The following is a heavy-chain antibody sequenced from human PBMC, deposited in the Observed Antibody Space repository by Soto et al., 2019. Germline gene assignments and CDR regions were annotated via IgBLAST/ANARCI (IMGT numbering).Heavy chain of an antibody. V-gene: IGHV3-48*02. D-gene: IGHD3-3*01. Sequence: GGSLRLSCAASGFTFSIYNMNWVRQAPGKGLEWVSYISSSSSTIYYADSVKGRLTISRDNAKNSLYLQMNSLRDEDTAVYYCARSRDTNFWSGYWAFDIWGQGTMVTVSS. CDR1: GFTFSIYN. CDR3: ARSRDTNFWSGYWAFDI. CDR2: ISSSSSTI. J-gene: IGHJ3*02.